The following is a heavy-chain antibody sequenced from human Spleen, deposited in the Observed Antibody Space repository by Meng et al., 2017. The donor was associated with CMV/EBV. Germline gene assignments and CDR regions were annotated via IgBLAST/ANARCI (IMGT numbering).Heavy chain of an antibody. CDR3: ARYCSSTSCYNFDY. J-gene: IGHJ4*02. CDR2: IKQDGSEK. CDR1: GFTFSSYW. Sequence: GGPLRLSCAASGFTFSSYWMSWVRQAPGKGLEWVANIKQDGSEKYYVDSVKGRFTISRDNAKNSLYLQMNSLRAEDTAVYYCARYCSSTSCYNFDYWGQGTLVTVSS. D-gene: IGHD2-2*01. V-gene: IGHV3-7*01.